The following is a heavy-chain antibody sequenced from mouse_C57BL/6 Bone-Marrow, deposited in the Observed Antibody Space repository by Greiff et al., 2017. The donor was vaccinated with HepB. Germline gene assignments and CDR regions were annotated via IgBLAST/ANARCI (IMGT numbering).Heavy chain of an antibody. CDR2: IDPENGDT. J-gene: IGHJ3*01. Sequence: VQLQQSGAELVRPGASVKLSCTASGFNIKDDYMHWVKQRPEQGLEWIGWIDPENGDTEYASKFQGKATITADTSSNTAYLQLSSLTSEDTAVYYCTAWDVWVAYWGQGTRVTVSA. V-gene: IGHV14-4*01. D-gene: IGHD4-1*01. CDR1: GFNIKDDY. CDR3: TAWDVWVAY.